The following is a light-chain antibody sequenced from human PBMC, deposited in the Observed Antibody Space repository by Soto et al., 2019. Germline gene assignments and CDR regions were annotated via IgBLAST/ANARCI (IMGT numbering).Light chain of an antibody. CDR1: SSDVPGSNS. Sequence: QSALTQPASVSASRGQSITISCTGTSSDVPGSNSVSWYQQHPGKAPILIIFDVFKRPSGVSDRFSASKSGNTASLTISGLQAEDEADYCCSSYITSAIVVFGGGTRLTVL. V-gene: IGLV2-14*01. CDR2: DVF. CDR3: SSYITSAIVV. J-gene: IGLJ2*01.